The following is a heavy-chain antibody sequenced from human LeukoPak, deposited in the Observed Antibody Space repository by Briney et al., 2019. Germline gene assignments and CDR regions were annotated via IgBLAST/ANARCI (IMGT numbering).Heavy chain of an antibody. Sequence: PGGSLRLSCAASGFTFSSYTMNWVRQAPGKGLEWVSYIGSTSSTIYYADPVKGRFTISRDNAKNPLYLQMKSLRAEDTAVYYCARDHHRRLYDSQARDTFDIWGQGTMVTVSS. CDR3: ARDHHRRLYDSQARDTFDI. J-gene: IGHJ3*02. V-gene: IGHV3-48*01. CDR1: GFTFSSYT. D-gene: IGHD3-22*01. CDR2: IGSTSSTI.